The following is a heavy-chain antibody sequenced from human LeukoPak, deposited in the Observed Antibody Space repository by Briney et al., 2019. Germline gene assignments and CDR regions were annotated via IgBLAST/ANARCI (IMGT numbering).Heavy chain of an antibody. Sequence: RRSLRLSCVASGLTFSNYAMNWVSQVPGKGLGWVSTIRGSGTKTYYAGSVKGRFTISRDNSKTMMSLQMNSLRAEDTALYYCAKGGLIWDYSYYFDYWGQGMLVTVSA. J-gene: IGHJ4*02. CDR2: IRGSGTKT. V-gene: IGHV3-23*01. CDR1: GLTFSNYA. CDR3: AKGGLIWDYSYYFDY. D-gene: IGHD5-18*01.